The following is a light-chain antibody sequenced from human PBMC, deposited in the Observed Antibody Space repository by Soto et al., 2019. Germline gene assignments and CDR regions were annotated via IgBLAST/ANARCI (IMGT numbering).Light chain of an antibody. CDR2: ETS. CDR1: QSVDTM. Sequence: EIVLTQSPASLSLSAGERVTLSCRASQSVDTMVAWYQQQVGRTPRLLIYETSNRATGVPGRLRGSGSGTDFTLTISRLEPEDFAVYFCQVRTDWPPFKYTFGQGTKMEV. CDR3: QVRTDWPPFKYT. J-gene: IGKJ2*01. V-gene: IGKV3-11*01.